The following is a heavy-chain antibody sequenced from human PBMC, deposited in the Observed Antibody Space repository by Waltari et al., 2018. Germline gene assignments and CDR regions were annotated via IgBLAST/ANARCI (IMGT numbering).Heavy chain of an antibody. CDR3: ARDLGVSGSYYIDAFDI. V-gene: IGHV4-4*07. CDR2: IYTSGST. J-gene: IGHJ3*02. D-gene: IGHD1-26*01. Sequence: QVQLQESGPGLVKPSATLSLTCTVSGGSISSYYWSWIRQPAGKGLEWIGRIYTSGSTNYNPSLKSRVTMSVDTSKNQFSLKLSSVTAADTAVYYCARDLGVSGSYYIDAFDIWGQGTMVTVSS. CDR1: GGSISSYY.